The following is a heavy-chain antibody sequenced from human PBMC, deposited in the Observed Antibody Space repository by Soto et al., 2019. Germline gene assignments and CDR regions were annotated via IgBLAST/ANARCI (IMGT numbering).Heavy chain of an antibody. CDR3: ARESGYTGSGPLDYGMDV. Sequence: GGSLRLSCAASGFTFSSYGMHWVRQAPGKXLEWVAFIWYDGSNKYYADSVKGRFTISRDNSKNTLYLQMNSLRAEDTAVYYCARESGYTGSGPLDYGMDVWGQGTTVTVSS. D-gene: IGHD5-12*01. V-gene: IGHV3-33*01. CDR2: IWYDGSNK. CDR1: GFTFSSYG. J-gene: IGHJ6*02.